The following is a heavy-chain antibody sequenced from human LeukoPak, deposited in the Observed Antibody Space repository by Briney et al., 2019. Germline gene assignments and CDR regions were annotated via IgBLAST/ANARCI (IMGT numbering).Heavy chain of an antibody. D-gene: IGHD5-18*01. CDR1: GYSFTNYW. CDR3: ASGGYSYGYGGDY. V-gene: IGHV5-51*01. CDR2: IYPGDSDT. Sequence: GESLKISCKGSGYSFTNYWIGWVRQMPGQGLEWMGIIYPGDSDTRYSPSFQGQVTISADKSISTAFLQWSSLKASDTAMYYCASGGYSYGYGGDYWGQGTLVTVSS. J-gene: IGHJ4*02.